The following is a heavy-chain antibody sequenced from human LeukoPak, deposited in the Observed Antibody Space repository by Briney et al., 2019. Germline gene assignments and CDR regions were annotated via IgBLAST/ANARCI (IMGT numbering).Heavy chain of an antibody. CDR2: INHSGST. CDR1: GVSLSSSNNY. CDR3: ARRGYYDSSGYYYGSGPGDY. D-gene: IGHD3-22*01. J-gene: IGHJ4*02. Sequence: SETLSLTCTVSGVSLSSSNNYWGWIRQPPGKGLEWIGEINHSGSTNYNPSLKSRVTISVDTSKNQFSLKLSSVTAADTAVYYCARRGYYDSSGYYYGSGPGDYWGQGTLVTVSS. V-gene: IGHV4-39*07.